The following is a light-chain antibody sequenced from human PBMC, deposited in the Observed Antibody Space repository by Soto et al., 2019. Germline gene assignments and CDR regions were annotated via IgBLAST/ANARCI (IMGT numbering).Light chain of an antibody. J-gene: IGLJ1*01. Sequence: QSVLTQPPSASGTPGRRVTISCSGSSSNIGSNTVNWYQQLPGTAPKLLIYSNNQRPSGVPDRFSGSKSGTPASLAISGLQSEDEADYYCAAWDDSLNGYVFGTGTKVTVL. CDR2: SNN. V-gene: IGLV1-44*01. CDR3: AAWDDSLNGYV. CDR1: SSNIGSNT.